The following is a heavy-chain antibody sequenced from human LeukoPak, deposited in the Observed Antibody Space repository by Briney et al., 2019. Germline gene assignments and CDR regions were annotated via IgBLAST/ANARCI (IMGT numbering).Heavy chain of an antibody. V-gene: IGHV4-4*02. Sequence: SETLSLTCAVSGGSIMTTNWWSWVRQPPGKGLEWIGEVHLNGATNYNPSLESRVSMSIDTSKNQMSLKLTSVTAADTAIYYCTRESGAFSPFGFWGQGTLVTVS. J-gene: IGHJ4*02. CDR3: TRESGAFSPFGF. CDR2: VHLNGAT. CDR1: GGSIMTTNW. D-gene: IGHD1-26*01.